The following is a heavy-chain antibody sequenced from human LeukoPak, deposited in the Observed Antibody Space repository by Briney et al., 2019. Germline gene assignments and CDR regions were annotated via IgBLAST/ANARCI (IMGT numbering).Heavy chain of an antibody. V-gene: IGHV4-34*01. CDR1: GGSFSGYY. Sequence: SETLSLTCAVYGGSFSGYYWSWIRQPPGKGLEWIGEINHSGSTNYNPSLKSRVTISVDTSKNQFSLKLSSVTAADTAVYYCARVRCSGGSCYPDYWGQGTLVTVSS. J-gene: IGHJ4*02. CDR3: ARVRCSGGSCYPDY. D-gene: IGHD2-15*01. CDR2: INHSGST.